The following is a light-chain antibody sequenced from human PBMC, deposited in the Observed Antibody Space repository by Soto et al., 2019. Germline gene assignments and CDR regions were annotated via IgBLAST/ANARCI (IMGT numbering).Light chain of an antibody. CDR3: QQYTGYSRT. J-gene: IGKJ1*01. CDR2: DAS. V-gene: IGKV1-5*01. Sequence: IQMTHSPSTLSTSIGDIVTITFGAIHSISDSLAWYQQKPGKSPFLLISDASNLERGVPSRFSGSGSGTEFTLTISSMQPDDFATYYCQQYTGYSRTFGQGTKVDIK. CDR1: HSISDS.